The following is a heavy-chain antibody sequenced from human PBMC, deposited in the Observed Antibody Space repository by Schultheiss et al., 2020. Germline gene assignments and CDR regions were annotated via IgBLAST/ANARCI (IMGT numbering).Heavy chain of an antibody. CDR3: ARDTQPDWNYEMDYYYGMDV. V-gene: IGHV6-1*01. D-gene: IGHD1-7*01. CDR1: GDSVSSNSAA. Sequence: SQTLSLTCAISGDSVSSNSAAWNWIRQSPSRGLEWLGRTYYRSKWYNDYAVSVKSRITINPDTSKNQFSLQLNSVTPEDTAVYYCARDTQPDWNYEMDYYYGMDVWGQGTTVTVSS. CDR2: TYYRSKWYN. J-gene: IGHJ6*02.